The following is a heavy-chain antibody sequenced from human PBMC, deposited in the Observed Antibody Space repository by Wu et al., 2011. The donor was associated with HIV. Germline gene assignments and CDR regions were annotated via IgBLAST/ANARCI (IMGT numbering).Heavy chain of an antibody. J-gene: IGHJ3*02. CDR2: INPNNGGT. CDR3: ALLVVGANAFDI. D-gene: IGHD2-8*02. CDR1: GYTFADYY. V-gene: IGHV1-2*02. Sequence: QVQLVQSGAEVKKPGASVKVSCKSSGYTFADYYIHWVRQAPGQGLEWMGWINPNNGGTNYARKFQGRVTMTRDTSISTAYMELSRLRSDDTAVYYCALLVVGANAFDIWGQGTMVTVSS.